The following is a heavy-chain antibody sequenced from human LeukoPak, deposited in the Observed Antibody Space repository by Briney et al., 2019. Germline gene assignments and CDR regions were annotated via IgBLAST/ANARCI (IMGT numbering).Heavy chain of an antibody. CDR3: ARAHSRGPSEDAFDI. CDR2: ISYDGSNK. D-gene: IGHD3-3*02. Sequence: PGGSLRLSCAASGFTFSSYGMHWVRQAPGKGLEWVAVISYDGSNKYYADSVKGRLTISRDNAKNSLYLQMNSLRAEDTAVYYCARAHSRGPSEDAFDIWGQGTMVTVSS. V-gene: IGHV3-30*03. CDR1: GFTFSSYG. J-gene: IGHJ3*02.